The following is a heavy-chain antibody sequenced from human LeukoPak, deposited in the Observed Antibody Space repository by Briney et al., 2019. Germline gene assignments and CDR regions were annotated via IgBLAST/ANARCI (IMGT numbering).Heavy chain of an antibody. J-gene: IGHJ4*02. Sequence: ASVSVSFTAAGYTFTVNFMHWVRHPPGQGNGWVGWINIHSGGTNYEQAFHGRVTITSATAISKDYMELRSLRPGATAAFYCERAACVAVDIAVVVTAFDGGGQGTLVTVSS. V-gene: IGHV1-2*02. CDR3: ERAACVAVDIAVVVTAFDG. CDR1: GYTFTVNF. CDR2: INIHSGGT. D-gene: IGHD6-19*01.